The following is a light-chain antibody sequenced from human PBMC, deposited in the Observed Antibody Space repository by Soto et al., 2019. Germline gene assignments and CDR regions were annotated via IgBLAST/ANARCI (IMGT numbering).Light chain of an antibody. J-gene: IGLJ3*02. CDR2: EVN. Sequence: QSVLTQLPSASGSPGQSVTISCTGTSSDVGDYNYVSWYQQHPGKAPKLIIYEVNKRPSGVPDRFSGSKSGNTASLTVSGLQAEDEADYYCSSYAGSNTFLFGGGTQLTVL. CDR3: SSYAGSNTFL. V-gene: IGLV2-8*01. CDR1: SSDVGDYNY.